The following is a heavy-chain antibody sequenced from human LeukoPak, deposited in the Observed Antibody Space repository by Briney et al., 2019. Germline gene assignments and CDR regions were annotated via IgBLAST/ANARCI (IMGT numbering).Heavy chain of an antibody. J-gene: IGHJ4*02. V-gene: IGHV4-38-2*02. CDR3: GRTPVAGTKPFDY. Sequence: SETLSLTCTVSGYSISNGYYWGWIRQPPGKGLEFIGSVYHGGNTYYKASLKSRVTISLDTSKNQFSLRLSSVTAADTAVYYCGRTPVAGTKPFDYWGQGTLVTVSS. D-gene: IGHD6-19*01. CDR2: VYHGGNT. CDR1: GYSISNGYY.